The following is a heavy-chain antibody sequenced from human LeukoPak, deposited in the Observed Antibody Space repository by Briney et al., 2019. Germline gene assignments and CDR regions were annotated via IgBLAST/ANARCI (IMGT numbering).Heavy chain of an antibody. CDR1: GGSIRSGGYY. Sequence: SETLSLTCTVSGGSIRSGGYYWSWIRQHPGKGLEWIGYIYYSGRTYNNPSLKSRVTISVDTSKNQFSLKLSSVTAADTAVYFCARDLSLLYGDSKTLDAFDIWGQGTMVTVSS. CDR2: IYYSGRT. J-gene: IGHJ3*02. D-gene: IGHD4-17*01. V-gene: IGHV4-31*03. CDR3: ARDLSLLYGDSKTLDAFDI.